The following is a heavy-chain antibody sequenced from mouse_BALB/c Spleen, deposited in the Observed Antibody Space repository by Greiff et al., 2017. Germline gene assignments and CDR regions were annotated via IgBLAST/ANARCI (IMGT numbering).Heavy chain of an antibody. CDR3: AREEDYDSWFAY. CDR1: GFTFSSYA. J-gene: IGHJ3*01. V-gene: IGHV5-4*01. CDR2: ISDGGSYT. D-gene: IGHD2-4*01. Sequence: EVKVVESGGGLVKPGGSLKLSCAASGFTFSSYAMSWVRQTPEKRLEWVATISDGGSYTYYPDSVKGRFTISRDNAKNNLYLQMSSLKSEDTAMYYCAREEDYDSWFAYWGQGTLVTVSA.